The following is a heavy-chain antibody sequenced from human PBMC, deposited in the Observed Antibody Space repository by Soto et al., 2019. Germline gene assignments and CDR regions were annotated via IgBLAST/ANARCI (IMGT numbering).Heavy chain of an antibody. CDR2: IYYRGNT. J-gene: IGHJ4*02. D-gene: IGHD6-13*01. Sequence: ASETLSLTCTVSGVSISSGGHYWGWIRQPPGKGLEWIGSIYYRGNTYYNPSLMSRVTISVDTSKNQFSLKLSSVTAADTTVYYCARHKDTSSRYHLSDYWGQGTMVTVYS. CDR3: ARHKDTSSRYHLSDY. V-gene: IGHV4-39*01. CDR1: GVSISSGGHY.